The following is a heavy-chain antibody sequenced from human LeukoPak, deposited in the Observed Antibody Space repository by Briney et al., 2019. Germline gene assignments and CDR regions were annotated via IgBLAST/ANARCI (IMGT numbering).Heavy chain of an antibody. V-gene: IGHV3-20*04. J-gene: IGHJ3*02. Sequence: GGSLRLSCAASGFNFDDYGMSWVRQAPGKGLEWVSGIHWNGGSTGYADSVKGRFTISRDNAKNSLYLQMNSLRAEDTALYSCARGYDAFDIWGQGTMVTVSS. CDR2: IHWNGGST. CDR3: ARGYDAFDI. CDR1: GFNFDDYG.